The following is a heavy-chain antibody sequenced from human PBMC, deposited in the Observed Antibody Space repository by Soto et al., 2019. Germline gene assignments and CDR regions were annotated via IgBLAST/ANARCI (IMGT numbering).Heavy chain of an antibody. CDR3: AKGGYTSPFDY. CDR1: GFTFSSYA. V-gene: IGHV3-23*01. J-gene: IGHJ4*02. CDR2: IRASGGST. D-gene: IGHD5-12*01. Sequence: GGSLRLSCAASGFTFSSYAMTWVRQAPGKGLEWVSTIRASGGSTYYADSVKGRFTISGDNSMNTLFLHMNSLRAEDTAIYYCAKGGYTSPFDYWGLGTLVTVSS.